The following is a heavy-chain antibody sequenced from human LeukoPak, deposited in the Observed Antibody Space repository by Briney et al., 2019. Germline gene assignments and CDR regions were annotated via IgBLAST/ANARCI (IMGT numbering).Heavy chain of an antibody. J-gene: IGHJ4*02. V-gene: IGHV3-7*04. CDR3: ARDGTYTDYDPDFDI. CDR1: GFTFSRFW. D-gene: IGHD5-12*01. Sequence: GGSLRLSCAAAGFTFSRFWMSWVRQAPGKGLEWVANIKQDGSEKYYVDSVKGRFTISRDNAKNSLYLQMNSLRAEDTAVFYCARDGTYTDYDPDFDIWGQGTLVTVSS. CDR2: IKQDGSEK.